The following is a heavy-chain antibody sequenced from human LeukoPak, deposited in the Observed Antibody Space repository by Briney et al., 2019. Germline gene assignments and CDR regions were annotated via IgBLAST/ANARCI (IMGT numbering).Heavy chain of an antibody. CDR3: AKESGKFDY. Sequence: GGSLRLSCAASGFTFSSYWMHWVRQAPGKGLEWVSLISADGGSTFSADSVKGRFSISRDNSKNSLYLQMNSLRSEDTAMYYCAKESGKFDYWGQGTLVAVSS. V-gene: IGHV3-43*02. CDR1: GFTFSSYW. J-gene: IGHJ4*02. CDR2: ISADGGST.